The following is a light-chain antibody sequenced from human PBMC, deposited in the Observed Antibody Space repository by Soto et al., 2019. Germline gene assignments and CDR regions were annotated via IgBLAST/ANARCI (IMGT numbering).Light chain of an antibody. CDR2: GAS. Sequence: EIVLTQSPGTLSLSPGERAALSCRASQSVNNDYLAWYHQKPGRAPRLVIYGASKRATGIPDRFSGSGSGTDFTRTISRLEPEDSAVYYCQQYGSSPWTVGQGTNVEIK. V-gene: IGKV3-20*01. J-gene: IGKJ1*01. CDR1: QSVNNDY. CDR3: QQYGSSPWT.